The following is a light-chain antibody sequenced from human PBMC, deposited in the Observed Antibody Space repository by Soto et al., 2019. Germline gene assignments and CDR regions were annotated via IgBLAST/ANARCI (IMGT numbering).Light chain of an antibody. CDR3: QQYNSYPWT. Sequence: DIQMTQSPSTLSASVGDRVTITCRASQSISSWLAWYQQKPGKAPKLLIYKASSLESGVPSRFSGSGTGTEITPTISSPQPEDLATYYCQQYNSYPWTFGQGTKVEIK. V-gene: IGKV1-5*03. CDR2: KAS. J-gene: IGKJ1*01. CDR1: QSISSW.